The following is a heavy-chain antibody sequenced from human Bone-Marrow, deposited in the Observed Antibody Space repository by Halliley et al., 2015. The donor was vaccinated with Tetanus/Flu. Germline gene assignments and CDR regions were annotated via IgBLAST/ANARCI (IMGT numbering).Heavy chain of an antibody. J-gene: IGHJ4*02. CDR3: VRGGVRASNIDLLDS. CDR2: VNSDGVST. D-gene: IGHD3-3*01. Sequence: SHVNSDGVSTSYADPVKGRFTISRDNAKNTMYLQMNSLRVEDTAIYYCVRGGVRASNIDLLDSWGQGTQVTVSS. V-gene: IGHV3-74*01.